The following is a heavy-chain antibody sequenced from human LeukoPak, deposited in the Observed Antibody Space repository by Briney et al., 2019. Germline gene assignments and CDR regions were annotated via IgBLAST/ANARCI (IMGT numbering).Heavy chain of an antibody. D-gene: IGHD6-13*01. V-gene: IGHV3-11*06. J-gene: IGHJ4*02. CDR2: ISRSGSHT. CDR1: GFTFSDYY. Sequence: SGGSLRLSCAAFGFTFSDYYMSWIRQAPGKGLEWLSYISRSGSHTPYADSVKGRFTVSRDNAKNSLSLELNSLRVDDTAIYYCARVGSTAEAGTPDYWGQGTLVTVSS. CDR3: ARVGSTAEAGTPDY.